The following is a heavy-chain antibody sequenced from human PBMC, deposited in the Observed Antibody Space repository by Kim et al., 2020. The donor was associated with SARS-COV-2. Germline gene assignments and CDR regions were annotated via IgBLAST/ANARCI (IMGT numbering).Heavy chain of an antibody. V-gene: IGHV4-61*01. CDR2: VYYNGNT. D-gene: IGHD3-10*01. Sequence: SETLSLTCTVSGGSVTSKNYYWSWIRQPPGKGLEWIGYVYYNGNTKYNPSLTSRVVISIDTSMSQLSLNLRSVTAADTAVYYCARDDGYGSGSYRFQNWGQGTLVTVSS. CDR1: GGSVTSKNYY. J-gene: IGHJ1*01. CDR3: ARDDGYGSGSYRFQN.